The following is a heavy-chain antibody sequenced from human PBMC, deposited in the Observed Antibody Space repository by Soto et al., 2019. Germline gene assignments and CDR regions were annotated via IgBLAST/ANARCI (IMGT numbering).Heavy chain of an antibody. Sequence: QVQLVESGGGVVQPGRSLRLSCAASGFTFSSYGMHWVRQAPGKGLEGVAVIWYDGSNKYYADSVKGRFTISRDNSKNTLYLQMNSLRAEDTAVYYCARDPVIRYYYYGMDVWGQGTTVTVSS. V-gene: IGHV3-33*01. CDR2: IWYDGSNK. CDR1: GFTFSSYG. CDR3: ARDPVIRYYYYGMDV. J-gene: IGHJ6*02. D-gene: IGHD3-22*01.